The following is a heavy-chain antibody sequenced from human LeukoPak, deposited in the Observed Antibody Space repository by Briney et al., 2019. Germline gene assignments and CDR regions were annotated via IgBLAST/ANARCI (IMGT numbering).Heavy chain of an antibody. J-gene: IGHJ4*02. Sequence: GGSLRLSCAASGFTFSSYWMDWVRHAPGKGLVWVSRINSDGSSTRYADSVKGRFTISRDNAKNTLYLQMNSLRAEDTAVYYCARDNHYGMGYYFDYWGQGTLVTVSS. V-gene: IGHV3-74*01. D-gene: IGHD3-10*01. CDR2: INSDGSST. CDR1: GFTFSSYW. CDR3: ARDNHYGMGYYFDY.